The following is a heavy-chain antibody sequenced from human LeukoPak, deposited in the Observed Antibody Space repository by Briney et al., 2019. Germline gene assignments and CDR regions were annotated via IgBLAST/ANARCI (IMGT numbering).Heavy chain of an antibody. Sequence: GGSLRLSCAASGFTFSNAWMSWVRQAPGKGLEWVGRIKSKTDGGTTDYAAPVKGRFTISRDDSKNTLYLQMNSLKTEDTAVYYCTTDLLVFKWELLPSDYWGQGTLVTVSS. CDR1: GFTFSNAW. CDR3: TTDLLVFKWELLPSDY. CDR2: IKSKTDGGTT. D-gene: IGHD1-26*01. V-gene: IGHV3-15*01. J-gene: IGHJ4*02.